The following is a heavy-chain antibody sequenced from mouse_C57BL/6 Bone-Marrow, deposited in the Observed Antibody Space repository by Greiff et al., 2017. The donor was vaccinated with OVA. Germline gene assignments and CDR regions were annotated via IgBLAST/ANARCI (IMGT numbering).Heavy chain of an antibody. V-gene: IGHV1-82*01. Sequence: VQLVESGPELVKPGASVKISCKASGYAFSSSWMNWVKQRPGKGLEWIGRIYPGDGDTNYNGKFKGKATLTADKSSSTAYMQLSSLTSEDSAVYFCARSEDTTVVARYYYAMDYWGQGTSVTVSS. CDR1: GYAFSSSW. D-gene: IGHD1-1*01. CDR3: ARSEDTTVVARYYYAMDY. CDR2: IYPGDGDT. J-gene: IGHJ4*01.